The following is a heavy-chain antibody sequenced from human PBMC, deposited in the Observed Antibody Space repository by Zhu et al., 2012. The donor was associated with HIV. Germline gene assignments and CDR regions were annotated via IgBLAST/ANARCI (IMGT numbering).Heavy chain of an antibody. Sequence: QVQLQESGPGLVKPSQTLSLTCNVSGGSISSTNHLWSWIRQPPGKGPEWIGYIYYSGSAYYNPSLKSRVIISVDTSKNQFSLKLSSVTATDTAVYYCAREVITAIDSDGFDLWGQGTMVTVSS. D-gene: IGHD6-13*01. CDR1: GGSISSTNHL. J-gene: IGHJ3*01. CDR3: AREVITAIDSDGFDL. CDR2: IYYSGSA. V-gene: IGHV4-30-4*08.